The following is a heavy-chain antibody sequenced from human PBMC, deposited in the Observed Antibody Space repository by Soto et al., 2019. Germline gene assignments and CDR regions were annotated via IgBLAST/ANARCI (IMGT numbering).Heavy chain of an antibody. CDR2: IYHTGST. CDR1: GGSISSPNW. Sequence: SETLSLTCAVSGGSISSPNWWVWVRQAPGKGLEWIGDIYHTGSTNYNPSLKSRVTISVDTSKNQFSLKLSSVTAADTAVYYCASYGSGSYGYYYGMDVWGQGTTVTVSS. V-gene: IGHV4-4*02. D-gene: IGHD3-10*01. J-gene: IGHJ6*02. CDR3: ASYGSGSYGYYYGMDV.